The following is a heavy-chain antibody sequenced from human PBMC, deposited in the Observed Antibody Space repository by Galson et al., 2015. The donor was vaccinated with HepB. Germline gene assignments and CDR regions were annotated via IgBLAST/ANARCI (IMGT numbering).Heavy chain of an antibody. D-gene: IGHD3-9*01. CDR2: IYYSGST. Sequence: SETLSLTCTVSGGSMSTYYWSWIRQSPGKGLEWIGYIYYSGSTSYNPSLKSRVTMSVDTSKNQFSLKLSSVTAADTAVYYCARYAEYFDWANYYYYMDVWGKGTTVTVSS. V-gene: IGHV4-59*01. CDR1: GGSMSTYY. J-gene: IGHJ6*03. CDR3: ARYAEYFDWANYYYYMDV.